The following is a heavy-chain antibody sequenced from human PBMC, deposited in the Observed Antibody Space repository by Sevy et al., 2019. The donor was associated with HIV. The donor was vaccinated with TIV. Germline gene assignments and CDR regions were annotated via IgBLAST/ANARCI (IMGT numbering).Heavy chain of an antibody. J-gene: IGHJ3*02. CDR3: ARVRCYYDSSGSDAFDI. CDR2: ISYDGSNK. CDR1: GFTFSSYA. Sequence: GGSLRLSCAASGFTFSSYAMHWVRQAPGKGLEWVAVISYDGSNKYYADSVKGRFTISRDNSKNTLYLQMNSLRAEDTAVYYCARVRCYYDSSGSDAFDIWGQGTMVTVSS. D-gene: IGHD3-22*01. V-gene: IGHV3-30-3*01.